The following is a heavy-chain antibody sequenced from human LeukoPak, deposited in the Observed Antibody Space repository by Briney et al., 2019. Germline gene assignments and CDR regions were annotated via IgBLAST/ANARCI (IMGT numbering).Heavy chain of an antibody. CDR2: VSSSSSYI. CDR1: GFTFSSYS. Sequence: GGSLRLSCAASGFTFSSYSMNWVRQAPGKGLEWVSSVSSSSSYIYYADSVKGRFTISRDNAKNSLYLQMNSLRAEDTAVYYCARDHTLAFDIWGQGTMVTVSS. CDR3: ARDHTLAFDI. V-gene: IGHV3-21*01. J-gene: IGHJ3*02.